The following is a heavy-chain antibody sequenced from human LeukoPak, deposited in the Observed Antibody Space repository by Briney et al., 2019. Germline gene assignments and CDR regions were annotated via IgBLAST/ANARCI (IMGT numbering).Heavy chain of an antibody. J-gene: IGHJ5*02. CDR3: ARDRRIAVSANWFDP. D-gene: IGHD6-19*01. CDR1: RYTFTGYY. V-gene: IGHV1-18*04. CDR2: ISAYNGNT. Sequence: ASVKVSCKASRYTFTGYYMHWVRQAPGQGLEWMGWISAYNGNTNYAQKLQGRVTMTTDTSTSTAYMELRSLRSDDTAVYYRARDRRIAVSANWFDPWGQGTLVTVSS.